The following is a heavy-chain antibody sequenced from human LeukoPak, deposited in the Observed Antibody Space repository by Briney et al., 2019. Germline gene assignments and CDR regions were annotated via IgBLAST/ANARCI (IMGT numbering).Heavy chain of an antibody. CDR2: INSDGSST. V-gene: IGHV3-74*01. J-gene: IGHJ4*02. Sequence: GGSLRLSCAASGFTFSSYWMHWVRQAPGKGLVWVSRINSDGSSTSYADSVKGRFTISRDNAKNTPFLQMNSLRAEDTAVYYCAALPSMKQEGRWGQGTLVTVSS. CDR3: AALPSMKQEGR. CDR1: GFTFSSYW. D-gene: IGHD2/OR15-2a*01.